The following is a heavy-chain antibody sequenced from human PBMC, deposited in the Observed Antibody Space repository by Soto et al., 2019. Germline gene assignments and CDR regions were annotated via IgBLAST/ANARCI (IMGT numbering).Heavy chain of an antibody. J-gene: IGHJ6*02. Sequence: QVQLVESGGGVVQPGRSLRLSCAGFSFSTYNVHWVRQAPGKGLEWVAVVSSDGNNKYYADSVKGRFTISRDNSKNTVYLQMNSLRGEDTAYYCARAGSTTCQPHACYYFGMDVWGLGTTVTVSS. D-gene: IGHD2-2*01. V-gene: IGHV3-30-3*01. CDR3: ARAGSTTCQPHACYYFGMDV. CDR2: VSSDGNNK. CDR1: FSFSTYN.